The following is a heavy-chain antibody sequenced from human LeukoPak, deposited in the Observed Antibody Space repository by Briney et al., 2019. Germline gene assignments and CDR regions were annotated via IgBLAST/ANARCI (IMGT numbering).Heavy chain of an antibody. CDR3: ARGVNPSGSYYIGY. J-gene: IGHJ4*02. V-gene: IGHV3-30-3*01. CDR2: ISYDGSNK. CDR1: GFTFSSYA. Sequence: GGSLRLSCAASGFTFSSYAMHWVRQAPGKGLEWVAVISYDGSNKYYADSVKGRFTISRDNSKNTLYLQMNSLRAEDTAVYYCARGVNPSGSYYIGYWGQGTLVTVSS. D-gene: IGHD1-26*01.